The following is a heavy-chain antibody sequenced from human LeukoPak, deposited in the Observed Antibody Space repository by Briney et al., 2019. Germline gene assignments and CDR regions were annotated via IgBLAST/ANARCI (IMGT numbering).Heavy chain of an antibody. J-gene: IGHJ4*02. CDR2: IYPGDSDT. Sequence: GESLKISCKGSGYSFSSYWIAWVRQMPGKGLEWMGIIYPGDSDTRYSPSFQGQVTISADKSISTAYLQWSSLKASDTAMYYCASAYYYDSSGQGLDYFDYWGQGTLVTVSS. CDR1: GYSFSSYW. D-gene: IGHD3-22*01. V-gene: IGHV5-51*01. CDR3: ASAYYYDSSGQGLDYFDY.